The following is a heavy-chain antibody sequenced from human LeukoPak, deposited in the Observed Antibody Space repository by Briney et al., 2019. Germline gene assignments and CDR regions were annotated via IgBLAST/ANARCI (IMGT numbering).Heavy chain of an antibody. V-gene: IGHV1-3*01. J-gene: IGHJ6*02. CDR3: ARDSRDYGYYYYGMDV. Sequence: GASVKVSCKASGYTFTSYAMHWVRQAPGQRLEWMGWINAGNGNAKYSQKLQGRVTITRDTSASTAYMELSSLRSEDTAVYYCARDSRDYGYYYYGMDVWGQGTTVTVSS. CDR1: GYTFTSYA. CDR2: INAGNGNA. D-gene: IGHD3-16*01.